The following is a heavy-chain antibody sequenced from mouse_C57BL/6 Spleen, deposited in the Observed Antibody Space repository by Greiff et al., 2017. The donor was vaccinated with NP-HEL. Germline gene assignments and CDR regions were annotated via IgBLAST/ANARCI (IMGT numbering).Heavy chain of an antibody. CDR1: GYTFTGYW. J-gene: IGHJ2*01. V-gene: IGHV1-9*01. Sequence: VQLQQSGAELMKPGASVKLSCKATGYTFTGYWIEWVKQRPGHGLEWIGEILPGSGSTNYNEKFKGKATFTADTSSNTAYMQLSSLTTEDSAIYYCARPRGITTVVAPRRFFFDYWGQGTTLTVSS. CDR3: ARPRGITTVVAPRRFFFDY. D-gene: IGHD1-1*01. CDR2: ILPGSGST.